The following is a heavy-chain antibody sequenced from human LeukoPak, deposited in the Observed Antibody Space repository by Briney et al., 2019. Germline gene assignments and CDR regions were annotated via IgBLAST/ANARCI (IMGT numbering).Heavy chain of an antibody. Sequence: ASVKVSCKASGYTFTCYYMHWVRQAPGQGLEWMGWINPNSGGTNYAQKFQGRVTITADESTSTAYMELSSLRSEDTAVYYCARDDHYYYYMDVWGKGTTVTISS. V-gene: IGHV1-2*02. CDR1: GYTFTCYY. J-gene: IGHJ6*03. CDR3: ARDDHYYYYMDV. CDR2: INPNSGGT.